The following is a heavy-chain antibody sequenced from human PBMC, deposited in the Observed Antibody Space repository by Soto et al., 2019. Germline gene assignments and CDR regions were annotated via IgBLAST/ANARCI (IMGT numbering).Heavy chain of an antibody. V-gene: IGHV1-69*13. D-gene: IGHD2-15*01. CDR1: GGTFSSYA. Sequence: GASVKVSCKASGGTFSSYAISWVRQAPGQGLEWMGGIIPIFGTANYAQKFQGRVTITADESTSTAYMELSSLRSEDTAVYYCANYCSGGSCPLQNWGQGTLVTVS. CDR2: IIPIFGTA. J-gene: IGHJ1*01. CDR3: ANYCSGGSCPLQN.